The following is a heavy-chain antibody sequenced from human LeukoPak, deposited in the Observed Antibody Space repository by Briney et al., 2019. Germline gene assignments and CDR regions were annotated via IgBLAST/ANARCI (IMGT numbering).Heavy chain of an antibody. V-gene: IGHV3-30-3*01. CDR3: AARTVTVRYNWFDP. J-gene: IGHJ5*02. CDR1: GFTFSSYA. Sequence: GGSLRLSCAASGFTFSSYAMHWVRQAPGKGLEWVAVILYDGSNKYYADSVKGRFTISRDNSKNTLYLQMNSLRAEDTAVYYCAARTVTVRYNWFDPWGQGTLVTVSS. D-gene: IGHD4-17*01. CDR2: ILYDGSNK.